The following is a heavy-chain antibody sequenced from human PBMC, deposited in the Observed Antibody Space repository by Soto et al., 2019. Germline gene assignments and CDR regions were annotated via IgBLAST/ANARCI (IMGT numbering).Heavy chain of an antibody. J-gene: IGHJ5*02. D-gene: IGHD3-3*01. Sequence: SVKVSCKASGGTFSSYAISWVRQAPGQGLEWMGGIIPIFGTANYAQKFQGRVTITADESTSTAYMELSSLRSEDTAVYYCARSPLGSCSGITIFGVVTNPEYNWFDPWGQGTLVTVSS. CDR2: IIPIFGTA. V-gene: IGHV1-69*13. CDR1: GGTFSSYA. CDR3: ARSPLGSCSGITIFGVVTNPEYNWFDP.